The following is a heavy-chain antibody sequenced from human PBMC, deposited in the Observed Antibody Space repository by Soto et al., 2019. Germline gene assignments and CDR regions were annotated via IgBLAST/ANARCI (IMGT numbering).Heavy chain of an antibody. CDR3: ARDSLVDTMIVVAHAFDI. D-gene: IGHD3-22*01. CDR2: IYYSGST. J-gene: IGHJ3*02. CDR1: GGSISSGGYY. Sequence: KLSETLSLTCTVSGGSISSGGYYWSWIRQHPGKGLEWIGYIYYSGSTYYNPSLKSRVTISVDTSKNQFSLKLSSVTAADTAVYYCARDSLVDTMIVVAHAFDIWGQGTMVTVSS. V-gene: IGHV4-30-4*08.